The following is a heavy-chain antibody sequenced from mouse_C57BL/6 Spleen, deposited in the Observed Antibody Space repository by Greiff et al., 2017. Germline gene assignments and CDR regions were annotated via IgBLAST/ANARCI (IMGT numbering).Heavy chain of an antibody. J-gene: IGHJ4*01. D-gene: IGHD3-1*01. V-gene: IGHV14-2*01. CDR2: IDPEDGDT. CDR1: GFNIKDYY. CDR3: ARRGYVPMDY. Sequence: EVQVVESGAELVKPWASVKLSCPASGFNIKDYYMHWVKQRTEQGLEWIGRIDPEDGDTKYAPQFPGKATIPADTSTNTAYLRLSSLTSEDTAVYYCARRGYVPMDYWGQGTSVTVSS.